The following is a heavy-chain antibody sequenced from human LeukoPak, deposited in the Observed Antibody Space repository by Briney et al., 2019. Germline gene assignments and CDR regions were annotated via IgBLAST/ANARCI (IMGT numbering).Heavy chain of an antibody. CDR1: GYTFTSYY. D-gene: IGHD5-24*01. Sequence: ASVKVFCKASGYTFTSYYMHWVRQAPGQGLEWMGIINPSGGSTSYAQKFQGRVTMTRDTSTSTVYMELSSLRSEDTAVYYCARDRATVTSYYGMDVWGQGTTVTVSS. V-gene: IGHV1-46*01. CDR2: INPSGGST. J-gene: IGHJ6*02. CDR3: ARDRATVTSYYGMDV.